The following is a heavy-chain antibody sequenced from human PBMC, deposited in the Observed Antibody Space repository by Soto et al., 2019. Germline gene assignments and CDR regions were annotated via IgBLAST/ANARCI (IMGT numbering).Heavy chain of an antibody. J-gene: IGHJ4*02. CDR1: GFTFSSYW. Sequence: GGSLRLSCAASGFTFSSYWMSWVRQAPGKGLEWVANIKQDGSEKYYVDSVKGRFTISRDNAKNSLYLQMNSLRAEDTAVYYCARGGSVPAAAEDFDYWGQGTLVTVSS. D-gene: IGHD2-2*01. CDR2: IKQDGSEK. CDR3: ARGGSVPAAAEDFDY. V-gene: IGHV3-7*04.